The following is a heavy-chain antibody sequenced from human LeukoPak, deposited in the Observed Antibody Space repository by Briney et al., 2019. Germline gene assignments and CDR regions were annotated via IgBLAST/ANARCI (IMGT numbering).Heavy chain of an antibody. D-gene: IGHD2-21*01. CDR2: IYYSGST. CDR1: GGSISSHY. V-gene: IGHV4-59*11. Sequence: SETLSLTCTVSGGSISSHYWSWIRQPPGKGPEWIGYIYYSGSTNYNPSLKSRVTISVDTSKNQFSLKLSSVTAADTAVYYCARAEAPDGHIVAGGQGTLVTVSS. CDR3: ARAEAPDGHIVA. J-gene: IGHJ4*02.